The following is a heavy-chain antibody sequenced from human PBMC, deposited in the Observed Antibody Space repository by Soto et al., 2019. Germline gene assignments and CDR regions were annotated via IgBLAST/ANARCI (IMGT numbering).Heavy chain of an antibody. J-gene: IGHJ5*02. CDR1: GFTFSSYA. CDR2: ISGSGGST. D-gene: IGHD3-10*01. Sequence: GGSLRLSCAASGFTFSSYAMSWVRQAPGKGLEWVSAISGSGGSTYYADSVKGRFTISRDNSKNTLYLQMNSLRAEDTAVYYCAKDPNYYGSGSYYRGMDNWFDPWGQGTLVTVSS. CDR3: AKDPNYYGSGSYYRGMDNWFDP. V-gene: IGHV3-23*01.